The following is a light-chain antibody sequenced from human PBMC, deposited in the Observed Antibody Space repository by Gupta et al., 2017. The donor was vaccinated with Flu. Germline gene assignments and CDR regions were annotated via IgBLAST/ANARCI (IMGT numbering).Light chain of an antibody. Sequence: DIEMTQSTSSLSVSVGDRVTITCRASQTIDTKLNWYQQKPGKAPRLLIYGASNLHLQSGVPSRFSGSGSGTDFTLTISGLQPEDFATYYCQQSYRTPRTFGRGTKVDVK. CDR1: QTIDTK. V-gene: IGKV1-39*01. CDR2: GAS. J-gene: IGKJ1*01. CDR3: QQSYRTPRT.